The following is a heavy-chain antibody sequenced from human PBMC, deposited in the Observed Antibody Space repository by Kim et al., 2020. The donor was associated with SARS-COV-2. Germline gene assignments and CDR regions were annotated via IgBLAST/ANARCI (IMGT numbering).Heavy chain of an antibody. V-gene: IGHV3-48*03. CDR3: AIDHPDITLFGVVIGPCDY. CDR1: GFTFSSYE. J-gene: IGHJ4*02. Sequence: GGSLRLSCAASGFTFSSYEMNWVRQAPGKGLEWASYISSTGSSKYYADSVKGRFLISRDNAKNSLYLQMNSLRAVDTAIYYCAIDHPDITLFGVVIGPCDYWGQGTVVTVSS. CDR2: ISSTGSSK. D-gene: IGHD3-3*01.